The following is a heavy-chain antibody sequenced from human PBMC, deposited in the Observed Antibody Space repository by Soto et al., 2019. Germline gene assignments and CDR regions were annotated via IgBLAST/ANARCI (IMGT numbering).Heavy chain of an antibody. J-gene: IGHJ6*02. CDR3: ARSLGYCTKGVCAMDV. CDR1: GYTFTSYA. V-gene: IGHV1-3*01. Sequence: ASVKVSCKASGYTFTSYAMHWVRQAPGQRLEWMGWINAGNGNTKYSQKFQGRVTITRDTSASTAYMELSSLRSEDTAVYYCARSLGYCTKGVCAMDVWGQGDTVTVSS. D-gene: IGHD2-8*01. CDR2: INAGNGNT.